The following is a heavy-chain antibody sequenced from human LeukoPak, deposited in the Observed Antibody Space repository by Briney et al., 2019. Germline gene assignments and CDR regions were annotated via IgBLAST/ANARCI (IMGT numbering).Heavy chain of an antibody. Sequence: SETLSLTCTASGGSISNYYWSWIRQPPGKGLEWIGYIYYSGSTNYNPSLKSRVTISVDTSKNQFSLKLSSVTAADTAVYYCARHGITGTTYWFDPWGQGTLVSVSS. J-gene: IGHJ5*02. CDR1: GGSISNYY. D-gene: IGHD1-7*01. CDR3: ARHGITGTTYWFDP. V-gene: IGHV4-59*08. CDR2: IYYSGST.